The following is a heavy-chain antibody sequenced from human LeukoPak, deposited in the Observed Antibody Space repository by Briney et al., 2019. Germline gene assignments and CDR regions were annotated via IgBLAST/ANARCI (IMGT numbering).Heavy chain of an antibody. V-gene: IGHV3-23*01. D-gene: IGHD6-19*01. J-gene: IGHJ4*02. Sequence: GGSLRLSCAASGFTFNNYAMSWVRQAPGKGPEWLSAISGSGGSTTDADSVKGRFTTSRDNAKNTLYLQMNSLRAEDTALYFCARDPDRSGWSTFEYWGQGTLATVSS. CDR2: ISGSGGST. CDR1: GFTFNNYA. CDR3: ARDPDRSGWSTFEY.